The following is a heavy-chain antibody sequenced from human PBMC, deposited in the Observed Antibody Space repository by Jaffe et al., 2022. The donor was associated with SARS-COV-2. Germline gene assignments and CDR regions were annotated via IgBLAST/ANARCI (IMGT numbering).Heavy chain of an antibody. CDR2: IYISGST. CDR1: GGSISSGSYY. Sequence: QVQLQESGPGLVKPSQTLSLTCSVSGGSISSGSYYWSWIRQPAGKGLEWIGRIYISGSTNYNPSLKSRVTISVDTSRNQFSLRLSSVTAADTAVYYCARGGDYGDYGMDVWGQGTTVTVSS. V-gene: IGHV4-61*02. D-gene: IGHD3-10*01. J-gene: IGHJ6*02. CDR3: ARGGDYGDYGMDV.